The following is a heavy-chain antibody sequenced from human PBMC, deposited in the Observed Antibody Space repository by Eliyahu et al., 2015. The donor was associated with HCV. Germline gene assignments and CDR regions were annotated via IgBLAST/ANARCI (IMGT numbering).Heavy chain of an antibody. CDR2: ISWKSGSL. J-gene: IGHJ4*02. CDR3: VKGTTDDYDSNAYFGLFDY. Sequence: EVQLVESGGGLIQPGRSLRLSCTASGFXFDEYAXHWVRQAPGKGLEWVAGISWKSGSLGYADSVKGRFTISRDNAKNSLYLQMNSLGAADTALYYCVKGTTDDYDSNAYFGLFDYWGQGTPVTVSP. V-gene: IGHV3-9*01. CDR1: GFXFDEYA. D-gene: IGHD3-22*01.